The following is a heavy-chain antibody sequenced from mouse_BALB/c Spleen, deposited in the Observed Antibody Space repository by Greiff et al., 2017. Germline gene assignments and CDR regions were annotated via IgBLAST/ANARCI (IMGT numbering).Heavy chain of an antibody. CDR1: GFTFSSFG. CDR2: ISSGSSTI. J-gene: IGHJ2*01. CDR3: ARSGNWDVNYFDY. V-gene: IGHV5-17*02. Sequence: EVQLVESGGGLVQPGGSRKLSCAASGFTFSSFGMHWVRQAPEKGLEWVAYISSGSSTIYYADTVKGRFTISRDNPKNTLFLQMTSLRSEDTAMYYCARSGNWDVNYFDYWGQGTTLTVSS. D-gene: IGHD4-1*01.